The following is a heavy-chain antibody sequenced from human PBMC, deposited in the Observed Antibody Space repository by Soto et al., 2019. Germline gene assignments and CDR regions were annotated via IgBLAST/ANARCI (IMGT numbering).Heavy chain of an antibody. Sequence: PGESLKISCKGSGYSFTSYWIGWVRQMPGKGLEWMGILYPGDSDTTYSPSFQGQVTISADKSINTAYLQWSSLKASDTAVFYCARSRTTYSSSWVLDYWGQGTLVTVSS. CDR1: GYSFTSYW. CDR2: LYPGDSDT. D-gene: IGHD6-13*01. J-gene: IGHJ4*02. V-gene: IGHV5-51*01. CDR3: ARSRTTYSSSWVLDY.